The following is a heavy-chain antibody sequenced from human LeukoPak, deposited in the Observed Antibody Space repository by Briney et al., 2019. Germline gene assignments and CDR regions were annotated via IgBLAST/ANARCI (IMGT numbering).Heavy chain of an antibody. Sequence: PSETLSLTCAVYGGSFSGYYWSWIRQPPGEGLEWIGEINHSGSTNYNPSLKSRVTISVDTSKNQFSLKLSSVTAADTAVYYCARGRVGTYYYGSGSYYNHNWFDPWGQGTLVTVSS. CDR1: GGSFSGYY. D-gene: IGHD3-10*01. CDR3: ARGRVGTYYYGSGSYYNHNWFDP. V-gene: IGHV4-34*01. J-gene: IGHJ5*02. CDR2: INHSGST.